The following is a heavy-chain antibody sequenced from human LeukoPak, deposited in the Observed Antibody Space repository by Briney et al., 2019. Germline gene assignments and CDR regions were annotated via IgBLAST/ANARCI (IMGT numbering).Heavy chain of an antibody. D-gene: IGHD3-3*01. CDR3: ARQSRITIFGVDYYYMDV. CDR1: GYSFTSFW. V-gene: IGHV5-51*01. Sequence: GESLKISCKGSGYSFTSFWIGWVRRMPGKGLEWMGIIYPGDSDTRYSPSFQGQVTISADKSISTAYLQWSSLKASDTAMYYCARQSRITIFGVDYYYMDVWGKGTTVTVSS. J-gene: IGHJ6*03. CDR2: IYPGDSDT.